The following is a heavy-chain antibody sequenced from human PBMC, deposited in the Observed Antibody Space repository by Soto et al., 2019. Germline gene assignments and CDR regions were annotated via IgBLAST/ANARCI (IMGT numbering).Heavy chain of an antibody. CDR3: VKGTIPTSGWYENDAFDI. CDR1: GFTFDEYA. CDR2: INWNSGSI. J-gene: IGHJ3*02. Sequence: EVQLEEFRGGLVQPGRSLRLSCAASGFTFDEYAMHWVRQAPGKGLEWVSGINWNSGSIGYTDSVKGRVTISRDNAKNLLYLRMNSLRVEDTALYYCVKGTIPTSGWYENDAFDIWGQGTKVTVSS. V-gene: IGHV3-9*01. D-gene: IGHD6-19*01.